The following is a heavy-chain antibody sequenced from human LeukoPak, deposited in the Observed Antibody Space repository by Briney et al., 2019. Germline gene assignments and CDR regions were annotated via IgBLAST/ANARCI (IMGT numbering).Heavy chain of an antibody. D-gene: IGHD7-27*01. CDR3: ARDPPNSGYALDV. Sequence: GGSLRLSCAASGFTFSSYWMSWVRQAPGKGLEWVANIKQDGSEKSYVDSVKGRFTISRDNAENSLYLQMNSLRAEDTAVYYCARDPPNSGYALDVWGQGTTVTVSS. CDR2: IKQDGSEK. CDR1: GFTFSSYW. V-gene: IGHV3-7*01. J-gene: IGHJ3*01.